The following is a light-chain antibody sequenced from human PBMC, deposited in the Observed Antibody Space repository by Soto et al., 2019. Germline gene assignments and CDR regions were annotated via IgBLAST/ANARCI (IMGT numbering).Light chain of an antibody. J-gene: IGKJ5*01. V-gene: IGKV1-39*01. CDR1: QSISSY. CDR3: QQSYSTQIT. Sequence: DIQMTQSQSSLSASVGDRFTITCLASQSISSYLNWYQQKPGKAPKLLIYAASSLQSGVPSRFSGSGSGTDFTLTISSLQPEDFATYYCQQSYSTQITFGQGTRLEIK. CDR2: AAS.